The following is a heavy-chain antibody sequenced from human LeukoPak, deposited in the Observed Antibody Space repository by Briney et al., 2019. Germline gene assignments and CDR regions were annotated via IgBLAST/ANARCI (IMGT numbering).Heavy chain of an antibody. J-gene: IGHJ4*02. CDR1: GFTFSSYN. CDR3: ARGYYYDSSAYPGDY. Sequence: GGSLRLSCAASGFTFSSYNMNWVRQAPGKGLEWVSSITSDSRYMYYADSVKGRFTISRDNAKNSLYLQMNSLRAEDTALYYCARGYYYDSSAYPGDYWGQGTLVTVSS. V-gene: IGHV3-21*04. D-gene: IGHD3-22*01. CDR2: ITSDSRYM.